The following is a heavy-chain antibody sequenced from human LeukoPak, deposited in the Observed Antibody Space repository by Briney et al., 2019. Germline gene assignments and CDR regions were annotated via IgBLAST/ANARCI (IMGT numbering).Heavy chain of an antibody. CDR1: GFTFSSSA. J-gene: IGHJ4*02. V-gene: IGHV3-23*01. Sequence: PGGSLRLSCAASGFTFSSSAMSWVRQAPGKGLEWVSTISTSGSGSFYADSVKDRFTISRDNSKSTLYVQMNSLRAEDTAVYYCAKDYSSSLDYWGQGTLVTVSS. CDR2: ISTSGSGS. CDR3: AKDYSSSLDY. D-gene: IGHD6-6*01.